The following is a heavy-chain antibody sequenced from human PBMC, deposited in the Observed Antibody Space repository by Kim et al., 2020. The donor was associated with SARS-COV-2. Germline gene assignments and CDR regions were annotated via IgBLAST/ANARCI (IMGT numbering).Heavy chain of an antibody. CDR1: GYTFTYHY. CDR3: ATESYCRAGWCSENAFDI. Sequence: SVKVSCKASGYTFTYHYLHWVRQAPRQALEWMGWITPFNGNTNYAQKFQDRVTITRDTSMNTAYMELSSLSSEDTAMYYCATESYCRAGWCSENAFDIWGQGTMVTVSS. J-gene: IGHJ3*02. V-gene: IGHV1-45*03. D-gene: IGHD2-15*01. CDR2: ITPFNGNT.